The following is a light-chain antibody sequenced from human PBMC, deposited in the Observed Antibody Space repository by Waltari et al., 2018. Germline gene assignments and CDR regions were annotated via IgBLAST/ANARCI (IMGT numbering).Light chain of an antibody. V-gene: IGKV1-39*01. Sequence: DIQMTQSPSSLSAVVVDRVTITCRASQSIRSYLNWYQQKPGKAPKLLIYAASSLQSGVPSRFSGSGSGTDFTLTISSLQPEDFATYYCQQSYSTPLTFGGGTKVEMK. CDR3: QQSYSTPLT. CDR2: AAS. J-gene: IGKJ4*01. CDR1: QSIRSY.